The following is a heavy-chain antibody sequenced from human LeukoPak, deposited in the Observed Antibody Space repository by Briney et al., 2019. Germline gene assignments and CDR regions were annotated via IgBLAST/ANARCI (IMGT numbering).Heavy chain of an antibody. D-gene: IGHD6-19*01. Sequence: SETLSLTCAVYGGSFSGYYWSWIRQPPGKGLEWIGEINHSGSTNYNPSLKSRVTISVDTSKNQFSQKLSSVTAADTAVYYCARGPLGGVSAVAGTFVLDYWGQGTLVTVSS. J-gene: IGHJ4*02. CDR1: GGSFSGYY. CDR3: ARGPLGGVSAVAGTFVLDY. V-gene: IGHV4-34*01. CDR2: INHSGST.